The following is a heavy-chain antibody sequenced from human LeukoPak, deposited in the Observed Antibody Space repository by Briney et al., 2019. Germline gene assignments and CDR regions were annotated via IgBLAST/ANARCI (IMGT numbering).Heavy chain of an antibody. J-gene: IGHJ6*03. CDR2: IYISGST. V-gene: IGHV4-4*07. CDR3: ARETKVYSSTWPVVGAPYYYYYMDV. Sequence: PSETLSLTCTVSGGSISSYYWSWIRQPAGKGLEWIGRIYISGSTDYNPSLKSRVTMSVDTSKTQFSLKLSSVTAADTAVYYCARETKVYSSTWPVVGAPYYYYYMDVWGKGTTVTVSS. CDR1: GGSISSYY. D-gene: IGHD6-13*01.